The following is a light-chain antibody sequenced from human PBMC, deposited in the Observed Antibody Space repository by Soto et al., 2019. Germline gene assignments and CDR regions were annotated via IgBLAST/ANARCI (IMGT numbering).Light chain of an antibody. Sequence: EIVLTQSPATLSLSPGERATLSCRASQSVSSYLAWYQQKPGQAPRLLIYDAANRATGIPARLSGRGSGTDFPLTIRSLETEDFAVYYCPQRSNWPITFGQGTRLEIK. J-gene: IGKJ5*01. V-gene: IGKV3-11*01. CDR2: DAA. CDR3: PQRSNWPIT. CDR1: QSVSSY.